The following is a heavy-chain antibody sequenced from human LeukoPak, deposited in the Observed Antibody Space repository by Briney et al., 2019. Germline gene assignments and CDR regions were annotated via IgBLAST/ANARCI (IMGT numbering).Heavy chain of an antibody. CDR2: IYYSGST. V-gene: IGHV4-59*08. CDR3: ARHGWAVAGTGVWYFDY. CDR1: GGSISSYY. J-gene: IGHJ4*02. Sequence: SETLSLTCTVSGGSISSYYWSWIRQPPGKGLEWIGYIYYSGSTNYNPFLKSRVTISVDTSKNQFSLKLSSVTAADTAVYYCARHGWAVAGTGVWYFDYWGQGTLVTVSS. D-gene: IGHD6-19*01.